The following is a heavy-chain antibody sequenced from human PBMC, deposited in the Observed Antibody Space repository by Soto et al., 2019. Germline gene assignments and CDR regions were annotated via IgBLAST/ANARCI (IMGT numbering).Heavy chain of an antibody. J-gene: IGHJ3*02. CDR1: GGSISSGGYY. D-gene: IGHD1-20*01. CDR2: IYYSGST. CDR3: ARGSNWNPWAFDI. V-gene: IGHV4-31*03. Sequence: QVQLQESGPGLVKPSQTLSLTCTVSGGSISSGGYYWSWIRQHPGKGLEWIGYIYYSGSTYYNPSLKSRVTISVDASKNQFSLKLSSVTAADTAVYYCARGSNWNPWAFDIWGQGTMVTVSS.